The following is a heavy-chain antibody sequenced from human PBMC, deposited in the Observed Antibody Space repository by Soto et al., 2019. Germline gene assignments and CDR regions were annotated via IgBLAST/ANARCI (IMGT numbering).Heavy chain of an antibody. CDR1: GASLSSGSYY. CDR2: FYYTGTT. J-gene: IGHJ4*02. V-gene: IGHV4-61*01. D-gene: IGHD2-8*02. CDR3: ARISYWVKDY. Sequence: PSETLSLTCTVSGASLSSGSYYWSWIRQPPRKGLEWIGYFYYTGTTKYNPSLGSRVTISADTSKNQFSLNLTSVTAADTAVYYCARISYWVKDYWGQGALVTVSS.